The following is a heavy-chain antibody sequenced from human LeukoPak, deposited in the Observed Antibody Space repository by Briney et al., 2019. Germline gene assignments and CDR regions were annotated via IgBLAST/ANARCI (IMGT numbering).Heavy chain of an antibody. CDR1: GYTFTSYG. Sequence: GASVKVSCKASGYTFTSYGISWVRQSPGQGPEWMGWISAYNGNTNYAQKLQGRVTMTTDTSTSTAYMELRSLRSDDTAVYYCARDLVVVPAAISGPRWWFDPWGQGTLVTVSS. D-gene: IGHD2-2*01. J-gene: IGHJ5*02. V-gene: IGHV1-18*01. CDR3: ARDLVVVPAAISGPRWWFDP. CDR2: ISAYNGNT.